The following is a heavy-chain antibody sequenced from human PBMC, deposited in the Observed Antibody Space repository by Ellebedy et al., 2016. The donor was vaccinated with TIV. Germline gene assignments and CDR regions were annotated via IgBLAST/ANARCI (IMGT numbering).Heavy chain of an antibody. CDR1: GFTFSDYS. V-gene: IGHV3-21*01. Sequence: GGSLRLXXAASGFTFSDYSMTWVRQAPGKGLEWVASINGSSSYISYADSVKGRFTISRDNAKTSLFLQMNRLRAEDTAVYYCARIAPPYWGQGTLVTVSS. D-gene: IGHD3-22*01. CDR3: ARIAPPY. J-gene: IGHJ4*02. CDR2: INGSSSYI.